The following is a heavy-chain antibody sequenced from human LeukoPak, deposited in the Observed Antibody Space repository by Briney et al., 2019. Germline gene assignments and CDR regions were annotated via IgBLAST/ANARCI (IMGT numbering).Heavy chain of an antibody. D-gene: IGHD6-19*01. CDR2: IYYSGST. V-gene: IGHV4-39*07. CDR3: ARVVEEAVAGIDY. J-gene: IGHJ4*02. CDR1: GFTFRNYW. Sequence: GSLRLSCAASGFTFRNYWMSWVRQPPGKGLEWIGSIYYSGSTYYNPSLKSRVTISVDTSKNQFSLKLSSVIAADTAVYYCARVVEEAVAGIDYWGQGTLVTVSS.